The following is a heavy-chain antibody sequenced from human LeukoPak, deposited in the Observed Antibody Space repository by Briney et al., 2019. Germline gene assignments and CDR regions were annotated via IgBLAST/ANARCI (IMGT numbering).Heavy chain of an antibody. CDR3: ARGGWELPEGSLDY. J-gene: IGHJ4*02. CDR2: INHSGST. Sequence: PSETLSLTCAVYGGSFSGYYWSWIRQPPGKGLEWIGEINHSGSTNYNPSLKSRVIISVDASKNQSSLKLSSVTAADTAVYYCARGGWELPEGSLDYWGQGTLVTVSS. V-gene: IGHV4-34*01. D-gene: IGHD1-26*01. CDR1: GGSFSGYY.